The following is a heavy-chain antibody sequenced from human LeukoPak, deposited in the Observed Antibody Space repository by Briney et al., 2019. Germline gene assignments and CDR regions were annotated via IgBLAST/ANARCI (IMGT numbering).Heavy chain of an antibody. D-gene: IGHD4-17*01. CDR1: GFIISTKY. Sequence: GVSLRLSCAASGFIISTKYMSWVRQAPGKGLEWVSIMYTHGDSYYANSVKGRFTLSRDDSKNTLYLQMNSLRADDTAVYYCARISTLTPGRYGWFDTWGQGTLVTVSS. V-gene: IGHV3-66*01. CDR3: ARISTLTPGRYGWFDT. CDR2: MYTHGDS. J-gene: IGHJ5*02.